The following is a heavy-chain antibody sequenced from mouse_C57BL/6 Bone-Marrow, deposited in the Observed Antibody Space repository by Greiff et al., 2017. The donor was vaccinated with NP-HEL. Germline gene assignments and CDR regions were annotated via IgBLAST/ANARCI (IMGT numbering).Heavy chain of an antibody. V-gene: IGHV5-9-1*02. D-gene: IGHD1-1*01. Sequence: EVKLVESGEGLVKPGGSLKLSCAASGFTFSSYAMSWVRQTPEKRLEWVAYISSGGDYIYYADTVKGRFTISRDNARNTLYLQMSSLKSEDTAMYYCTKNGDYYGSSYGAMDYWGQGTSVTVSS. J-gene: IGHJ4*01. CDR3: TKNGDYYGSSYGAMDY. CDR2: ISSGGDYI. CDR1: GFTFSSYA.